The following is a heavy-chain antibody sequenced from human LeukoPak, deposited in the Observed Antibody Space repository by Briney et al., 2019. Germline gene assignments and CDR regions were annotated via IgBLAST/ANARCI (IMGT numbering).Heavy chain of an antibody. V-gene: IGHV1-69*13. Sequence: SVKVSCKASGSTFSRFAMSWVRRAPRQGLEWMGVIRPNFGTENYAQRFQGRVTITADESTGTAYLELSGPRSEDTAVYYCARVVTPRYCSTTSCYWKGWFDPWGQGTLVTVSS. CDR1: GSTFSRFA. CDR3: ARVVTPRYCSTTSCYWKGWFDP. CDR2: IRPNFGTE. J-gene: IGHJ5*02. D-gene: IGHD2-2*01.